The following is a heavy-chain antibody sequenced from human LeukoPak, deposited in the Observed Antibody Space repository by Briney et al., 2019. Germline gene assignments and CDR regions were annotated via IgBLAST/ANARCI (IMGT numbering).Heavy chain of an antibody. CDR1: GFTDSSNH. V-gene: IGHV3-53*01. CDR2: IYSGGTT. J-gene: IGHJ3*01. CDR3: ARDADYGGSPDAFDV. Sequence: GGSLRLSCAASGFTDSSNHMSWVRQAPGKGLKWVSIIYSGGTTYYADSVKGRFTISRDNSKNTLYLQMNTPRAEDTAVYYCARDADYGGSPDAFDVWGRGTIVTVSS. D-gene: IGHD4-23*01.